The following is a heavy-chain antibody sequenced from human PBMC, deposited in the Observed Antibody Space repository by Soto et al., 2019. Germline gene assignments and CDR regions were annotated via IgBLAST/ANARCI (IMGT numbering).Heavy chain of an antibody. J-gene: IGHJ4*02. Sequence: GGSLRLSCAASGFTFRSYAMHWVRQAPGKGLEWVAVISYDGSNKYYADSVKGRFTISRDNSKNTLYLQMNSLREEDTAVYYCARGSNFDYDSSGYYYLDYWGQGTLVTVSS. CDR3: ARGSNFDYDSSGYYYLDY. CDR2: ISYDGSNK. V-gene: IGHV3-30-3*01. CDR1: GFTFRSYA. D-gene: IGHD3-22*01.